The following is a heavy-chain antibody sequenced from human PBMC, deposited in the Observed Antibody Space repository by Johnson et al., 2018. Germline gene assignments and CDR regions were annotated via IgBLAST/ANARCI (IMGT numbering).Heavy chain of an antibody. J-gene: IGHJ1*01. D-gene: IGHD3-3*01. CDR3: TGLRDDFHY. Sequence: VQLQESGGGLVQPGESLKVSCVGSGFTLSGSAMHWVRQAPGKGLEWVGRITMQPTGYGTLYAASLKGRFVISRDKSKNTVYMEMSSLKNEDTAVYYCTGLRDDFHYWGQGTLVTVSS. CDR2: ITMQPTGYGT. CDR1: GFTLSGSA. V-gene: IGHV3-73*01.